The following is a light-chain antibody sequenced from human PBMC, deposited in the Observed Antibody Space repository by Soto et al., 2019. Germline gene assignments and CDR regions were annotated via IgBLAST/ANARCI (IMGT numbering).Light chain of an antibody. Sequence: QSALTQPASVSGSLGQSITISCTGTSSDVGNYNFVSWYQQLPGKAPKVLIYEVTKWPSGVSNRFFGSKSGNTASLTISGLQAEDEADYFCCSYAGRSNWVFGGGTKLTVL. CDR1: SSDVGNYNF. V-gene: IGLV2-23*02. J-gene: IGLJ3*02. CDR3: CSYAGRSNWV. CDR2: EVT.